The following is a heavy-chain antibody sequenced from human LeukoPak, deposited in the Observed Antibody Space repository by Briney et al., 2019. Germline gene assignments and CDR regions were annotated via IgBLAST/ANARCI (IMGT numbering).Heavy chain of an antibody. D-gene: IGHD2-15*01. V-gene: IGHV1-46*01. CDR1: GYTFTTYY. J-gene: IGHJ4*02. CDR2: INPSGGST. CDR3: ARARGTVVAAIVLDS. Sequence: ASVKVSCKASGYTFTTYYMHWVRQAPGQGLEWMGVINPSGGSTRYAQKLQGRVTMTRDTSTSTVYMEVTSLRSEDTAVYYCARARGTVVAAIVLDSWGQGTLVTVSS.